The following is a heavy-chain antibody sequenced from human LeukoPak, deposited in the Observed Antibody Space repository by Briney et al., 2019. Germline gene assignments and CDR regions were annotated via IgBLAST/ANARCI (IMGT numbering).Heavy chain of an antibody. J-gene: IGHJ5*02. Sequence: SETLSLTCTVSGGSISSYYWSWIRQPAGKGLEWIGRLYTSGNTNYNPSLNGRVTISVDTSKNQFSLNLRSVTAADTAVYYCARDLISGYRGNRFDPWGQGTLVTVSS. D-gene: IGHD3-22*01. V-gene: IGHV4-4*07. CDR1: GGSISSYY. CDR2: LYTSGNT. CDR3: ARDLISGYRGNRFDP.